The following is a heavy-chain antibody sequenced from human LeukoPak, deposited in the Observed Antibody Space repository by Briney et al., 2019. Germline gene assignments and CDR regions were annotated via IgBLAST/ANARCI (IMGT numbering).Heavy chain of an antibody. CDR3: ATYSSSWYCFDY. V-gene: IGHV3-23*01. J-gene: IGHJ4*02. CDR2: ISGSGGST. Sequence: GESLKISCAASGFTFSSYAMGWVRQAPGKGLEWVSAISGSGGSTYYADSVKGRFTISRDNSKNTLYLQMNSLRAEDTAVYYCATYSSSWYCFDYWGQGTLVTVSS. D-gene: IGHD6-13*01. CDR1: GFTFSSYA.